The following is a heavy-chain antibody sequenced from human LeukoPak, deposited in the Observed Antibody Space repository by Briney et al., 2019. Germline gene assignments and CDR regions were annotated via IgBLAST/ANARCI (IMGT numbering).Heavy chain of an antibody. V-gene: IGHV4-30-2*01. J-gene: IGHJ4*02. CDR1: GGSISSGGYS. Sequence: SQTLSLTCAVSGGSISSGGYSWSWIRQPPGKGLEWIGYIYHSGSTYYNPSLKSRVTISVDRSKNQFSLKLSSVTAADTAVYYCAREVRGYSYGYYFDYWGQGTLVTVSS. CDR2: IYHSGST. D-gene: IGHD5-18*01. CDR3: AREVRGYSYGYYFDY.